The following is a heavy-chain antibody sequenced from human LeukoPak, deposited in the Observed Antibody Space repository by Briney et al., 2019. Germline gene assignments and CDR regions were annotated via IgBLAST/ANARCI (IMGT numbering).Heavy chain of an antibody. D-gene: IGHD3-10*01. CDR1: GLSISANS. J-gene: IGHJ4*02. CDR3: ARGARSSDY. V-gene: IGHV4-59*13. Sequence: SETLSLTCTVSGLSISANSWSWIRQPPGKGLEWIGYIYNSVTTNYNPSLTSRVTISVDTSKNQLSLKLSSATAADTAVYYCARGARSSDYWGREPWSPSPQ. CDR2: IYNSVTT.